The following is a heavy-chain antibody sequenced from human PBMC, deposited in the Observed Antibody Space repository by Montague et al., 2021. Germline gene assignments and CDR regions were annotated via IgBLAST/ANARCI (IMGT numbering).Heavy chain of an antibody. D-gene: IGHD2-21*01. CDR2: IKQDGSEK. Sequence: SLRLSCAASGFTFSNYWMSWVRQAPGKGLEWVAHIKQDGSEKHYVDSVKGRFTISRDNAKNSLYLQMNSLRAEDTAVYFCARDQGQGYCGGDCYVGLDXWGQGTLVTVSS. J-gene: IGHJ4*02. CDR1: GFTFSNYW. CDR3: ARDQGQGYCGGDCYVGLDX. V-gene: IGHV3-7*01.